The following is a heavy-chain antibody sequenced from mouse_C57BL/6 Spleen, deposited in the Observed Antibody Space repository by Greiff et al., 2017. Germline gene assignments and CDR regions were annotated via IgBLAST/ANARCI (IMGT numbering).Heavy chain of an antibody. CDR3: TSAIITTVVASTDAMDY. Sequence: VQLKQSGTVLARPGASVKMSCKTSGYTFTSYWMHWVKQRPGQGLEWIGAIYPGNSDTSYNQKFKGKAKLTAVTSASTAYMELSSLTNEDSAVYYCTSAIITTVVASTDAMDYWGQGTSVTVSS. CDR2: IYPGNSDT. CDR1: GYTFTSYW. V-gene: IGHV1-5*01. D-gene: IGHD1-1*01. J-gene: IGHJ4*01.